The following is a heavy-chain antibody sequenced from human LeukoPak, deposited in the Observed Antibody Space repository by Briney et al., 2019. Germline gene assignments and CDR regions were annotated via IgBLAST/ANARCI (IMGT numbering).Heavy chain of an antibody. CDR1: GYTFTSYG. CDR3: ARGDFWSGYYPYYYYYYMDV. D-gene: IGHD3-3*01. Sequence: ASVKVSCKASGYTFTSYGISWVRQAPGQGLEWMGWISAYNGNTNYAQKLQGRVTMTTDTSTSTAYMELRSLRSDDTAVYYCARGDFWSGYYPYYYYYYMDVWGKGTTVTVSS. J-gene: IGHJ6*03. CDR2: ISAYNGNT. V-gene: IGHV1-18*01.